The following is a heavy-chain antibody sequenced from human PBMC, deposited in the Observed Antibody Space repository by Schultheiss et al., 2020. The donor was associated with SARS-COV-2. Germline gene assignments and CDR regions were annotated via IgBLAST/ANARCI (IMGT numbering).Heavy chain of an antibody. CDR2: INHSGST. D-gene: IGHD3-10*01. Sequence: SETLSLTCTVSGGSISSGDYYWSWIRQPPGKGLEWIGEINHSGSTNSNPSLKRRVTISVDTSKNQFSLKLSSVTAADTPVYYCARDPWMVRGGGYYYYNMDVLGKGATGTVSS. CDR3: ARDPWMVRGGGYYYYNMDV. J-gene: IGHJ6*03. V-gene: IGHV4-39*07. CDR1: GGSISSGDYY.